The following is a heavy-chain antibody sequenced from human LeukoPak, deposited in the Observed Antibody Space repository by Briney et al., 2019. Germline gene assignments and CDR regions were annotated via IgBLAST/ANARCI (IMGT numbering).Heavy chain of an antibody. J-gene: IGHJ4*02. CDR1: GYTFTGYY. CDR2: INPNSGGT. V-gene: IGHV1-2*02. CDR3: ARGGRVPAAPRGEARVGY. D-gene: IGHD2-2*01. Sequence: ASVKVSCKASGYTFTGYYMHWVRQAPGQGLEWMGWINPNSGGTNYAQKFQGRVTMTRDTSISTAYMELSRLRSDDTAVYYCARGGRVPAAPRGEARVGYWGQGTLVTVSS.